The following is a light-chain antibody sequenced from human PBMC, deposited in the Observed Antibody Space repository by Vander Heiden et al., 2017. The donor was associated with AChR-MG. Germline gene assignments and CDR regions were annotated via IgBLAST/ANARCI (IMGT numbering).Light chain of an antibody. CDR2: AAS. CDR1: QDISIF. CDR3: QKYNSAFRT. Sequence: DIQMTQSPSSLSPSVGDRVTITCRASQDISIFLAWYQQRPGNVPKLLIYAASTLQSGVPSRFSGSGSGTDFTLTISGLQPEDVATYYCQKYNSAFRTFGQGTKVEI. V-gene: IGKV1-27*01. J-gene: IGKJ1*01.